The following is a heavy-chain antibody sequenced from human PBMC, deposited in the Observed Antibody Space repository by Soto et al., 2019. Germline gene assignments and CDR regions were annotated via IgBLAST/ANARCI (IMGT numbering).Heavy chain of an antibody. CDR2: ISGSGGST. CDR3: AKDHGFGIAVAGFVDY. J-gene: IGHJ4*02. V-gene: IGHV3-23*01. CDR1: GFTFSSYA. D-gene: IGHD6-19*01. Sequence: GGSLRLSCAASGFTFSSYAMSWVRQAPGKGLEWVSAISGSGGSTYYADSVKGRFTISRDNSKNTLYLQMNSLRAEDTAVYYCAKDHGFGIAVAGFVDYWGQGTLVTVSS.